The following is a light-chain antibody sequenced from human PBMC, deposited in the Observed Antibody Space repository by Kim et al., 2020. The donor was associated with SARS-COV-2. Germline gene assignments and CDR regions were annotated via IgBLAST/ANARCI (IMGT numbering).Light chain of an antibody. CDR3: HQYNDWPPHT. V-gene: IGKV3-15*01. CDR1: QGVSSN. Sequence: EIVTTQSPATLSVSPGERATLSCRASQGVSSNLAWYQQKPGQAPSLLNYGASTRAPGIQARFSGSGSGTDFTLTIYSLQSEDFAVYYCHQYNDWPPHTVGSETKVNI. CDR2: GAS. J-gene: IGKJ4*01.